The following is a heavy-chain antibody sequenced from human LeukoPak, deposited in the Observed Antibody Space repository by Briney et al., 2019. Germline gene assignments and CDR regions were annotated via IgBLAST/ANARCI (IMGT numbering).Heavy chain of an antibody. CDR2: ISGTGGAS. CDR3: VKDPRDTYGTNWFVS. D-gene: IGHD2-21*01. V-gene: IGHV3-23*01. Sequence: GGSLRLSCVASGFSFGNYARSWVRQAPGKGLQWGSQISGTGGASWYAGFARDRFTISRDNSKKTLYLQMSGLRVEDTAMSYCVKDPRDTYGTNWFVSGGQGTL. J-gene: IGHJ5*01. CDR1: GFSFGNYA.